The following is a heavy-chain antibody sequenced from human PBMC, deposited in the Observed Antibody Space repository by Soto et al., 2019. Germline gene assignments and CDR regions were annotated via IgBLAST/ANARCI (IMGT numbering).Heavy chain of an antibody. CDR2: IYPGGSET. J-gene: IGHJ4*02. D-gene: IGHD3-22*01. CDR1: GYSFTSYW. V-gene: IGHV5-51*01. CDR3: ARLDSSGYHLVDY. Sequence: GESLKISCKGSGYSFTSYWIGWARQMPGKGLEWMGTIYPGGSETTYSPSFQGQVTISADKSIRTAHLQWTSLKASDTAMYYCARLDSSGYHLVDYWGQGTLVTVSS.